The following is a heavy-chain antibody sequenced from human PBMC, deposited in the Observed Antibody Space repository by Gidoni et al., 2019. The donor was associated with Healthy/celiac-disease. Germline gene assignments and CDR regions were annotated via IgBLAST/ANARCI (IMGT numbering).Heavy chain of an antibody. CDR3: ARAGDFWSGYYRNWFDP. J-gene: IGHJ5*02. CDR2: IYTSGST. V-gene: IGHV4-4*07. Sequence: QVQLQESGPGLVKPSETLSLNCTVSGGSISSYYWSWILQPAGKGLEWLGRIYTSGSTNYHPSLKRRVTMSVDTSKNQFSLKLSSVTAADTAVYYCARAGDFWSGYYRNWFDPWGQGTLVTVSS. CDR1: GGSISSYY. D-gene: IGHD3-3*01.